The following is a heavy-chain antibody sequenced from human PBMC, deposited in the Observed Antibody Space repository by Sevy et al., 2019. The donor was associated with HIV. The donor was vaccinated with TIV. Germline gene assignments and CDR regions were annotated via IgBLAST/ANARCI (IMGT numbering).Heavy chain of an antibody. J-gene: IGHJ4*02. CDR1: GFTFTSSA. Sequence: ASVKDSCKASGFTFTSSAVQWVRQARGQRLEWIGWIVVGSGNTNYAQKFQERVTITRDMSTSTAYMELSSLRSEDTAVYYCAARYCTNGVCYIGGFFDYWGQGTLVTVSS. CDR2: IVVGSGNT. D-gene: IGHD2-8*01. CDR3: AARYCTNGVCYIGGFFDY. V-gene: IGHV1-58*01.